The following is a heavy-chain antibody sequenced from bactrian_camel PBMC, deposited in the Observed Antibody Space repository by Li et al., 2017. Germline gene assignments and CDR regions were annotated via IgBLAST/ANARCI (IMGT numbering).Heavy chain of an antibody. D-gene: IGHD6*01. J-gene: IGHJ4*01. CDR2: IKSDSSDT. CDR1: GFTFSNYY. Sequence: HVQLVESGGGLVQFGGSLRLSCAASGFTFSNYYMSWVRQAPGKGLEWVSSIKSDSSDTYYVDSVKGRFTISRDSAKNTVYLQMNSLKSEDTALYYCATQRSWSTGAYAANYWGQGTQVTVSS. V-gene: IGHV3-2*01. CDR3: ATQRSWSTGAYAANY.